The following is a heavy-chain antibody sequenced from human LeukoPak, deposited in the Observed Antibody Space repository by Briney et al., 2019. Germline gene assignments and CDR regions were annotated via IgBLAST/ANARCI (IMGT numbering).Heavy chain of an antibody. CDR1: GFTLGNFA. Sequence: GGSLRLSCAASGFTLGNFAMTWVRQAPGKGLEWVSSITDIGPNTYYASSVKGRVSISRDTSKNTLYLEMNSLRAEDSAIYYCAKRLSLRFDAFDVWGPGTMVTVSS. D-gene: IGHD3-3*01. V-gene: IGHV3-23*01. CDR3: AKRLSLRFDAFDV. CDR2: ITDIGPNT. J-gene: IGHJ3*01.